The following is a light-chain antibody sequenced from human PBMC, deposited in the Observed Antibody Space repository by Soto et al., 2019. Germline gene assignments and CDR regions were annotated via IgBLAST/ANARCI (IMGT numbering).Light chain of an antibody. CDR3: LLYYGGAQVL. Sequence: QAVVTQEPSLTVSPGGTVTLTCASSAGAVTSAYYPNWLQQKPGQAPRALIYSTSEKHSWTPARFSGSLLGGKAALTLSAAQPEDEADYYCLLYYGGAQVLFCGGTKLTVL. J-gene: IGLJ2*01. CDR1: AGAVTSAYY. CDR2: STS. V-gene: IGLV7-43*01.